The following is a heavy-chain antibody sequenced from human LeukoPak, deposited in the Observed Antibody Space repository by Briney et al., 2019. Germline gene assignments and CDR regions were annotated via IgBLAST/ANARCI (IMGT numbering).Heavy chain of an antibody. Sequence: PSETLSLICTVSGGSISSSSYYWGWIRQPPGKGLEWIGSIYYSGSTYYNPSLKSRVTISVDTSKNQFSLKLSSVTAADTAVYYCARNPPTIVVVMVLDPWGQGTLVTVSS. V-gene: IGHV4-39*01. CDR2: IYYSGST. D-gene: IGHD3-22*01. CDR1: GGSISSSSYY. CDR3: ARNPPTIVVVMVLDP. J-gene: IGHJ5*02.